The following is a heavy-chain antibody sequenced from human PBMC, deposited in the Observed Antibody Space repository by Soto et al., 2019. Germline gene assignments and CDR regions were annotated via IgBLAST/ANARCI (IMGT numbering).Heavy chain of an antibody. J-gene: IGHJ1*01. CDR2: IWYDGSNK. V-gene: IGHV3-33*01. Sequence: QVQLVESGGGVVQPGRSLRLSCEASGFTFSSYGMHWVRQAPGKGLEWVAVIWYDGSNKYYADSVKGRFTISRDNSKNTLYLQMNSRRAEDTAVYYWARDRSCSGGSCYSPQHWGQGTLVSVSS. D-gene: IGHD2-15*01. CDR3: ARDRSCSGGSCYSPQH. CDR1: GFTFSSYG.